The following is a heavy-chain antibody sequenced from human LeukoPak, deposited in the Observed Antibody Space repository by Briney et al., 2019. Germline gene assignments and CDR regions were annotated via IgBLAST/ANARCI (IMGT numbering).Heavy chain of an antibody. CDR3: ARAFRSAFDI. V-gene: IGHV3-7*01. Sequence: GGSLRLSCAASGFIFSSNWMNWVRQAPGKGLEWVANIQPDGSEKYYVDSVKGRFTISRDNAKNSLYLQMSSLRAEDTAVYYCARAFRSAFDIWGQGTMVTVSS. CDR2: IQPDGSEK. CDR1: GFIFSSNW. D-gene: IGHD3-3*02. J-gene: IGHJ3*02.